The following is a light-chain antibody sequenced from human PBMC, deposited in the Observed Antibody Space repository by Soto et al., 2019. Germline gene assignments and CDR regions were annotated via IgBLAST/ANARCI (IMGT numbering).Light chain of an antibody. J-gene: IGLJ3*02. CDR1: SSDV. V-gene: IGLV2-11*01. CDR3: CSSAGGFTWV. Sequence: QSALTQPRSVSGSPGQSVTISCTGTSSDVVSWYQQHPGKAPKLIIYYVSQRPSGVPDRFSGSKSGNTASLTISGLQAEDEADYYCCSSAGGFTWVFGGGTKVIVL. CDR2: YVS.